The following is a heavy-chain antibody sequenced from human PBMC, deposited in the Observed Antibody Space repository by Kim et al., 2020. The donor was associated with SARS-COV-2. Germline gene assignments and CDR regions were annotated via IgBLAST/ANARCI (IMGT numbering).Heavy chain of an antibody. J-gene: IGHJ4*02. Sequence: NTNPPRKIRVTISEAPSKNQFSLKLSSVTAADTAVYYCASYSSSWSYFDYWGQGTLVTVSS. CDR3: ASYSSSWSYFDY. V-gene: IGHV4-4*09. D-gene: IGHD6-13*01.